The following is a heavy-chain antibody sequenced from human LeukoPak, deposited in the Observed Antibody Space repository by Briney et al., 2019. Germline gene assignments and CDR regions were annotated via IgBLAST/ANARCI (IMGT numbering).Heavy chain of an antibody. V-gene: IGHV4-61*02. Sequence: SETLSLTCTVSGGSISSGSYYWSWIRQPAGKGLEWIGRIYTSGSTNYNPSLKSRVTISVDTSKNQFSLKLSSVTAADTAVYYCARDRWEPSSDWYFDLWGRGTLVTVSS. CDR2: IYTSGST. D-gene: IGHD1-26*01. CDR1: GGSISSGSYY. J-gene: IGHJ2*01. CDR3: ARDRWEPSSDWYFDL.